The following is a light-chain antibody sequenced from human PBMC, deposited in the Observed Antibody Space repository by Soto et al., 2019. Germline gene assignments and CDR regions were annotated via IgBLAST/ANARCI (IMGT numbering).Light chain of an antibody. CDR3: QQFNLSPPT. CDR1: QGISRA. Sequence: AIQLTQSPSSLSASVGDRVTITCRASQGISRALAWYQQKPGKPPNLLIYDASSLQSGVPSRFSGGGSGTDFTLTISSRQPEDFATYYCQQFNLSPPTFGQGTRLEIE. J-gene: IGKJ5*01. V-gene: IGKV1-13*02. CDR2: DAS.